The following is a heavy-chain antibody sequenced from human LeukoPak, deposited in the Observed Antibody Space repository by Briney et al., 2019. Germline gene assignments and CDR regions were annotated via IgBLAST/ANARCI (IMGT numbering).Heavy chain of an antibody. V-gene: IGHV3-74*01. D-gene: IGHD6-13*01. CDR1: GFTFSSYW. CDR2: INTYRSNT. CDR3: AGVGYRSNWYIDY. Sequence: GGSLRLSCAASGFTFSSYWMHWVRQAPGKGLLWISRINTYRSNTNYADAVKDRVTISRDKATNTLYLQMHSLRAEDTDVYYCAGVGYRSNWYIDYWGQGTLVTVSS. J-gene: IGHJ4*02.